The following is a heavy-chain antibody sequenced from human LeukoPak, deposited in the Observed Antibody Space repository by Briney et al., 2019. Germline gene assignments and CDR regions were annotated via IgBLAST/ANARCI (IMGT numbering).Heavy chain of an antibody. J-gene: IGHJ6*03. Sequence: SETLSLTCTVSGGSISSYYWSWIRQPPGKGLEWIGYIYTSGSTNYNPSLKSRVTISVDTSKNQFSLKLSSVTAADTAVYYCVRRFGYCSGGSCYLGHYYYYMDVWGKGTTVTVSS. CDR1: GGSISSYY. V-gene: IGHV4-4*09. CDR3: VRRFGYCSGGSCYLGHYYYYMDV. CDR2: IYTSGST. D-gene: IGHD2-15*01.